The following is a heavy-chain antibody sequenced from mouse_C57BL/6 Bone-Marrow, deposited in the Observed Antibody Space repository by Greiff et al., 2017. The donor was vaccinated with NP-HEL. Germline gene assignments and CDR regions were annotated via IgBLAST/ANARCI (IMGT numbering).Heavy chain of an antibody. Sequence: VQLKQPGAELVKPGASVKLSCKASGYTFTSYWMHWVKQRPGQGLEWIGMIHPNSGSTNYNEKFKSKATLTVDKSSSTAYMQLSSLTSEDSAVYYCSMVKGYWYFDVWGTGTTVTVSS. CDR3: SMVKGYWYFDV. CDR1: GYTFTSYW. D-gene: IGHD2-2*01. J-gene: IGHJ1*03. CDR2: IHPNSGST. V-gene: IGHV1-64*01.